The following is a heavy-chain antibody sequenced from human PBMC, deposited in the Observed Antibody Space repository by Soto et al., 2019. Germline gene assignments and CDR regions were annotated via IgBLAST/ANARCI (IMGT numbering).Heavy chain of an antibody. V-gene: IGHV1-69*02. Sequence: QVQLVQSGAEVKTRGSSLKVSCKASGDTFNFYSINWVRQAPGLGLEWMGRVNPIVSMSNYAQKFQGRVTMTADKSTSTAYMELSSLRSEDTALYYCASSYGSGYRAFDYWGQGALVTVSS. CDR1: GDTFNFYS. CDR3: ASSYGSGYRAFDY. D-gene: IGHD3-10*01. J-gene: IGHJ4*02. CDR2: VNPIVSMS.